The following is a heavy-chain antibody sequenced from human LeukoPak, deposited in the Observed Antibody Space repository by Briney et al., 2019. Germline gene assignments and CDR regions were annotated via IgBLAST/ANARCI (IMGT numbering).Heavy chain of an antibody. D-gene: IGHD2-2*01. CDR2: IYYSGST. CDR1: GGSISSYY. V-gene: IGHV4-59*08. CDR3: HLKYCSSSTCFYYFDY. J-gene: IGHJ4*02. Sequence: PSETLSLTCTVSGGSISSYYWSWIRQPPGKGLEWIGYIYYSGSTNYNPSLKSRVTISVDTSKNQFSLKLSSVTAADTAVYYCHLKYCSSSTCFYYFDYWGQGTLVTVSS.